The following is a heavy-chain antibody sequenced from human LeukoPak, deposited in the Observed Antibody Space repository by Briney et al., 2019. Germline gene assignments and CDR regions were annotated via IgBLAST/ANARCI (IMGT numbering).Heavy chain of an antibody. V-gene: IGHV3-9*01. D-gene: IGHD3-10*02. CDR2: ISWNSGII. J-gene: IGHJ6*04. CDR1: GFTFDDYA. Sequence: QPGRSLRLSCAASGFTFDDYAMHWVRQAPGKGLEWVSGISWNSGIIGYADSVKGRFTISRDNAKNSLYLQMNSLRAEDTAVYYCAELGITMIGGVWGKGTTVTISS. CDR3: AELGITMIGGV.